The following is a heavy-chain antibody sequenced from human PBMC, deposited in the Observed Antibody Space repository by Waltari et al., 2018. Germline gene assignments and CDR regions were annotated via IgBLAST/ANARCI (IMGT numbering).Heavy chain of an antibody. D-gene: IGHD6-13*01. CDR1: GYSISSGYY. CDR2: IYHSGST. J-gene: IGHJ5*02. CDR3: ARHWKRYSSTPWENWFDP. Sequence: QVQLQESGPGLVKPSETLSLTCAVSGYSISSGYYLGWIRQPPGQGLEWVGSIYHSGSTYYNPSLKSRVTISVDTSKNQFSLKLSSVTAADTAVYYCARHWKRYSSTPWENWFDPWGQGTLVTVSS. V-gene: IGHV4-38-2*01.